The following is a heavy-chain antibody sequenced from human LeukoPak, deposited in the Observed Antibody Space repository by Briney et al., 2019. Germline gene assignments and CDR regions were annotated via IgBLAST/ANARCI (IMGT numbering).Heavy chain of an antibody. CDR1: GGSIRSSSYF. J-gene: IGHJ6*03. V-gene: IGHV4-39*07. Sequence: SETLSLTCTVSGGSIRSSSYFWGWIRQPPGKGLEWIGTIYYSGSTYYNPSLKSRVTISVDTSKNQFSLKLSSVTAADTAVYYCAREGGSPWDYYYYYYYMDVWGKGTTVTVSS. CDR3: AREGGSPWDYYYYYYYMDV. D-gene: IGHD1-26*01. CDR2: IYYSGST.